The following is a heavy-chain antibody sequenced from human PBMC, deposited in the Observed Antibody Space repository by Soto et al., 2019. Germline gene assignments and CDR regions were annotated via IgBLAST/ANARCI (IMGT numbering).Heavy chain of an antibody. CDR2: ISSSSSYI. Sequence: PGGSLRLSCAASGFNFSTYGMHWVRQAPGKGLEWVSSISSSSSYIYYADSVKGRFTISRDNAKNSLYLQMNSLRAEDTAVYYCARAPGGWLPSYWGQGTLVTVSS. CDR1: GFNFSTYG. J-gene: IGHJ4*02. V-gene: IGHV3-21*01. D-gene: IGHD5-12*01. CDR3: ARAPGGWLPSY.